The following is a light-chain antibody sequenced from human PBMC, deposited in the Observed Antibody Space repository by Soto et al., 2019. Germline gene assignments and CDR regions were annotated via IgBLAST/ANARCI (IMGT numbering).Light chain of an antibody. CDR3: QQYGSSRT. Sequence: EIVLTQSPGTLSLSPGERATLSCRASQSVSSSYLAWYQQKPGQAPRLLIYGASSRATGIPERFSGSGSGTNSTITISRLEPEDFAVYYCQQYGSSRTFGQGTKVEIK. CDR2: GAS. V-gene: IGKV3-20*01. CDR1: QSVSSSY. J-gene: IGKJ1*01.